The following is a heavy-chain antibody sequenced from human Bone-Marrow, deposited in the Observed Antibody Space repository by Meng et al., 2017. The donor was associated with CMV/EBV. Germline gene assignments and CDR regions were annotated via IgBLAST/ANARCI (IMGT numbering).Heavy chain of an antibody. D-gene: IGHD3-3*01. CDR1: GGSIRSSSYY. V-gene: IGHV4-39*07. Sequence: GSLRLSCTVSGGSIRSSSYYWGWIRQPPGKGLEWIGSIYYSGSTYYNPSLKSRVTISVDTSKNQFSLKLSSVTAADTAVYYCASLLRPEGPWYYYYYGMYVWGQGTTVTVSS. J-gene: IGHJ6*01. CDR2: IYYSGST. CDR3: ASLLRPEGPWYYYYYGMYV.